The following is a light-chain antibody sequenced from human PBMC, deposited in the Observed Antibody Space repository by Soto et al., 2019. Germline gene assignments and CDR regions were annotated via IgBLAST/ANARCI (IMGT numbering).Light chain of an antibody. Sequence: EIVLTQSPGTLSLSPGERATLSCRASQSVPYNYLAWYQQRPGQAPRLLVSSASHRPAGIPDRFSGSGSGTDFTLIISGLEPEDFAVYYCQQDGSSPQTFGQGTTVEIK. J-gene: IGKJ1*01. V-gene: IGKV3-20*01. CDR2: SAS. CDR3: QQDGSSPQT. CDR1: QSVPYNY.